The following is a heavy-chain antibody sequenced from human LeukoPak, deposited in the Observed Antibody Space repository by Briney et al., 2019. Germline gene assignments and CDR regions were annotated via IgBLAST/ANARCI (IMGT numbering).Heavy chain of an antibody. D-gene: IGHD1-26*01. CDR2: SYHSGGT. V-gene: IGHV4-59*01. CDR1: GGSMSSYY. CDR3: ARVGGDYVDY. J-gene: IGHJ4*02. Sequence: SETLSLTCTVSGGSMSSYYWSWIRQPPGKGLEWIGYSYHSGGTNYNPSLKSRVTMSVDTSENQFSLKLSSVTAADTAVYYCARVGGDYVDYWGQGTLVTVSS.